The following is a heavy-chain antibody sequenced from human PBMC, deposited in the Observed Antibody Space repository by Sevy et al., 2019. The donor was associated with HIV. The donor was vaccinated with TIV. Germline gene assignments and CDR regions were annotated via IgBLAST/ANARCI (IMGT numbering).Heavy chain of an antibody. CDR3: AGDPGSGWPFRDFDY. Sequence: GGSLRLSCAASGFTFSSYAMHWVRQAPGKGLEWVAVISYDGSNKYYADSVKGRFTISRDNSKNTLYLQMNSLRAEDTAVYYCAGDPGSGWPFRDFDYWGQGTLVTVSS. J-gene: IGHJ4*02. D-gene: IGHD6-19*01. V-gene: IGHV3-30-3*01. CDR2: ISYDGSNK. CDR1: GFTFSSYA.